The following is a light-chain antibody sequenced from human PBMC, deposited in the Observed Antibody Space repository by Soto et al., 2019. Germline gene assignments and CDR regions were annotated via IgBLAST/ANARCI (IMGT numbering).Light chain of an antibody. CDR3: HSYTSTTSVV. V-gene: IGLV2-14*01. CDR1: SSDVGGYNY. Sequence: QSALTQPASVSGSPGQSITISCTGTSSDVGGYNYVSWYQQNPGKAPKLIIYDVSNRPSGVSNRFSGSKSGNTASLTISGLQAEDEADYYCHSYTSTTSVVFGGGTQLTVL. J-gene: IGLJ7*01. CDR2: DVS.